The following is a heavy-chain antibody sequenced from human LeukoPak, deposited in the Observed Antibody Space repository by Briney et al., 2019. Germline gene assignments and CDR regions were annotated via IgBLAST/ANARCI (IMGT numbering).Heavy chain of an antibody. J-gene: IGHJ4*02. Sequence: GASVKVSCKASGYTFTGYYMHWVRQAPGQGLEWMGWINPNSGGTNYAQKFQGRVTMTRDTSISTAYMELSRLRSDDTAVCYRARDIVVVPAATDYWGQGTLVTVSS. D-gene: IGHD2-2*01. V-gene: IGHV1-2*02. CDR3: ARDIVVVPAATDY. CDR2: INPNSGGT. CDR1: GYTFTGYY.